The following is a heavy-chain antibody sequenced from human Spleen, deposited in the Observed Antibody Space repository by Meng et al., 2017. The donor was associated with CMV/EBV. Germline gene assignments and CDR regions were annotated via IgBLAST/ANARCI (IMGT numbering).Heavy chain of an antibody. J-gene: IGHJ6*02. V-gene: IGHV3-30*02. D-gene: IGHD1-26*01. CDR3: ARGEGATAYYYYGMDV. CDR2: TRFDGSNK. Sequence: GGSLRLSCAASGFTFSTYGMHWVRQAPGKGLEWVAFTRFDGSNKYYADSVKGRFTISRDNSKNTLYLQMNSLRAEDTAVYYCARGEGATAYYYYGMDVWGQGTTVTVSS. CDR1: GFTFSTYG.